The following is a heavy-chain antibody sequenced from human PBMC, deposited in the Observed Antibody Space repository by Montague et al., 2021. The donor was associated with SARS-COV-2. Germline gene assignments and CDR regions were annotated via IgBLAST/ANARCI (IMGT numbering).Heavy chain of an antibody. D-gene: IGHD3-9*01. V-gene: IGHV3-21*01. CDR3: ARDPFYDILTGYYSN. J-gene: IGHJ4*02. CDR1: GFTFGSYS. CDR2: ISSSSSYI. Sequence: SLRLSCAASGFTFGSYSMNWVRQAPGKGLGWVSSISSSSSYIYYADSVKGRFTISRDNAKNSLYLQMNSLRAEDTAVYYCARDPFYDILTGYYSNWGQGTLVTVSS.